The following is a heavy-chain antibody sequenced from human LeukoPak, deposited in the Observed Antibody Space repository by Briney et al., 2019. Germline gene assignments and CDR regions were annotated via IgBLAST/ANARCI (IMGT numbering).Heavy chain of an antibody. CDR1: GYSISSGYQ. D-gene: IGHD2-2*01. Sequence: SETLSLTCAVSGYSISSGYQWAWIRPSPGKGLEWIGSIFHGGSAHYNQSLKSRVTISVETSNNQFSLKMYSVTAADTAVYYCARDPRWLTPDCTSTSCYENYFDPWGQGTLVTVSS. V-gene: IGHV4-38-2*02. J-gene: IGHJ5*02. CDR3: ARDPRWLTPDCTSTSCYENYFDP. CDR2: IFHGGSA.